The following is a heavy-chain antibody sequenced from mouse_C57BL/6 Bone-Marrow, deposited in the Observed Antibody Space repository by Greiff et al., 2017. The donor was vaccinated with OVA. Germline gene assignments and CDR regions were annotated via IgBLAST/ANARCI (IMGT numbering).Heavy chain of an antibody. CDR2: IYPGSGST. D-gene: IGHD1-1*01. Sequence: QVQLKQPGAELVKPGASVKMSCKASGYTFTSYWINWVKQRPGQGLEWIGDIYPGSGSTNYNEKFKSKATLTVDTSSSTAYMQISSLTSEDSAVYYCAREELLRWGDWYFDVWGTGTTVTVSS. CDR3: AREELLRWGDWYFDV. V-gene: IGHV1-55*01. J-gene: IGHJ1*03. CDR1: GYTFTSYW.